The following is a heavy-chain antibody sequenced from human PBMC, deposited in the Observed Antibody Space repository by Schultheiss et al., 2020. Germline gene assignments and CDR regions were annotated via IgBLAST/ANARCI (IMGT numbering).Heavy chain of an antibody. J-gene: IGHJ4*02. Sequence: GGSLRLSCAASGFTFSSYGMHWVRQAPGKGLEWVAVISYDGSNKYYADSVKGRFTISRDNSKNTLYLQMNSLRAEDTAVYYCAKAYGSYNVDVVADVGWGQGTLVTVSS. V-gene: IGHV3-30*18. CDR2: ISYDGSNK. CDR3: AKAYGSYNVDVVADVG. CDR1: GFTFSSYG. D-gene: IGHD5-12*01.